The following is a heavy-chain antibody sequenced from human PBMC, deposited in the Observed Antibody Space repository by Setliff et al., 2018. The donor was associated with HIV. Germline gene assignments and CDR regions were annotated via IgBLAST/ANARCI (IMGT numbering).Heavy chain of an antibody. V-gene: IGHV4-59*01. J-gene: IGHJ4*02. D-gene: IGHD6-13*01. CDR1: GGSISSYY. Sequence: PSETLSLTCTVSGGSISSYYWSWIRQPPGKGLEWIGYIYYIGSTNYNPSRKSRVTISVDTSKNQFSLKLSSVTAADTAVYYCARAISAAGIAPFDFWGQGTLVTVSS. CDR2: IYYIGST. CDR3: ARAISAAGIAPFDF.